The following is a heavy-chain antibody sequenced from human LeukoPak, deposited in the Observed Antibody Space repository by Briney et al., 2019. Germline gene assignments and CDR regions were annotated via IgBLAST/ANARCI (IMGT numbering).Heavy chain of an antibody. CDR2: ISYDGSNK. CDR3: AELGITMIGGV. CDR1: EFSLSRSA. D-gene: IGHD3-10*02. Sequence: GGSLRLSCVGAEFSLSRSAMHWVRQAPGKGLEWVALISYDGSNKYYGDSVKGRFTVSRDNSKNSLYLQMNSLRAEDTAVYYCAELGITMIGGVWGKGTTVTISS. V-gene: IGHV3-30*04. J-gene: IGHJ6*04.